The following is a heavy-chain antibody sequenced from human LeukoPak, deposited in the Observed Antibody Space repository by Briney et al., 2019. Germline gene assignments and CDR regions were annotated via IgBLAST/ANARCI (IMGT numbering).Heavy chain of an antibody. Sequence: SETLSLTCTVSGASVSSGSYYWTWIRQPPGKGLEWIGYIFYSGSTNYNPSLESRVTVSFDTSKNQFSLKLTSVTAADTAVYYCARDPGVTTGTYYFDSWGQGSLVTVSS. J-gene: IGHJ4*02. D-gene: IGHD1-1*01. CDR3: ARDPGVTTGTYYFDS. V-gene: IGHV4-61*01. CDR2: IFYSGST. CDR1: GASVSSGSYY.